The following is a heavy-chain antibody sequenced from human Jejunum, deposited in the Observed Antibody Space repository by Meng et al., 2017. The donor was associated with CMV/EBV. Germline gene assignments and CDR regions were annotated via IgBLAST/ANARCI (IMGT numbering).Heavy chain of an antibody. V-gene: IGHV4-4*07. Sequence: VPLQGAGPGLVKPSETLSLTCTVSGGSINNYYWSWIRQSAGKGLEWIGRFYSSDTYNYHPSLNSRVTMSLDTSKKQFSLILSSVTAADTARYYCARGPGASTREGFDHWGLGTLVTVSS. CDR1: GGSINNYY. D-gene: IGHD1-26*01. CDR2: FYSSDTY. CDR3: ARGPGASTREGFDH. J-gene: IGHJ4*02.